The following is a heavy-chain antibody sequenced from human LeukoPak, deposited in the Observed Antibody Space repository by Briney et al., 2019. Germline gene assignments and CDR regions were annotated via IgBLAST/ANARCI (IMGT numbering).Heavy chain of an antibody. CDR1: GFTFTNSA. V-gene: IGHV1-58*02. D-gene: IGHD3-22*01. CDR2: IVVGSGNT. J-gene: IGHJ5*02. Sequence: ASVKVSCKASGFTFTNSAMQWVRQARGQRPEWIGWIVVGSGNTNYAQKFQERVTITRDMSTSTAYMELSSLRSEDTAVYYCAADPHRTYYYDSSGYYPPRTAGFDPWGQGTLVTVSS. CDR3: AADPHRTYYYDSSGYYPPRTAGFDP.